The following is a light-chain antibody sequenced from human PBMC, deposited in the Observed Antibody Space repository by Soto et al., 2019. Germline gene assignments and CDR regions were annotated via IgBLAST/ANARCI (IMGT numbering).Light chain of an antibody. J-gene: IGKJ1*01. CDR3: QQSSSTLWT. CDR2: AAR. V-gene: IGKV1-39*01. Sequence: DIQMTQSPSSLSASVGSRVTITCRTSQSINNSLNWYQHKPGRAPKLLSYAARTLQSGVPSRFSGSGYGTDFTLTISSLQIEDFGTYFCQQSSSTLWTFGQGTKV. CDR1: QSINNS.